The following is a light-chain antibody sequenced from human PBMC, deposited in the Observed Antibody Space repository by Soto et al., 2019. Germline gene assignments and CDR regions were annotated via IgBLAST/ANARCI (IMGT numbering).Light chain of an antibody. CDR2: EVR. CDR1: SGDVGGYNY. Sequence: QSVRTQPASLSGSPGQSITISCTGTSGDVGGYNYVSWYQQHPGKAPKLMIYEVRNRPSGVSNRFSGSKSGNTASLTISGLQAEDEADYYCSSLTGSTPLYVFGTGTKVTVL. V-gene: IGLV2-14*01. J-gene: IGLJ1*01. CDR3: SSLTGSTPLYV.